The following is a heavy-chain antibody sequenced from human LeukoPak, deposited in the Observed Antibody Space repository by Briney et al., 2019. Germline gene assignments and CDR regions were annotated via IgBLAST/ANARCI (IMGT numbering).Heavy chain of an antibody. CDR2: ISYTKGT. CDR3: GRGISDTSSYYYGGRFDP. D-gene: IGHD3-22*01. V-gene: IGHV4-59*01. CDR1: GGSISSYS. J-gene: IGHJ5*02. Sequence: KPSETLFLTCTVPGGSISSYSWSWIRQPPGKGLEWIAYISYTKGTNYNPSLKSRVTVSVDTSKNRFSLSLSCMTAAETAASYCGRGISDTSSYYYGGRFDPWGEGTLVTVSS.